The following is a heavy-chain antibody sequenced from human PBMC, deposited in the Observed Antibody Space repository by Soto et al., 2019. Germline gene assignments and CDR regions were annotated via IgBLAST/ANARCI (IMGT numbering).Heavy chain of an antibody. CDR2: ISYDGGTK. J-gene: IGHJ4*02. CDR3: ARAQDAAMITPADY. CDR1: GFIFRSHA. D-gene: IGHD5-18*01. Sequence: QVQLVESGGGVVQPGTSLRLSCAASGFIFRSHAMHWVRQAPGKGLEWVAVISYDGGTKDHADAVKGRFAISRDSSKNMLYLQMNSLRPDDTAVYYCARAQDAAMITPADYWGQGTLVTVSS. V-gene: IGHV3-30*09.